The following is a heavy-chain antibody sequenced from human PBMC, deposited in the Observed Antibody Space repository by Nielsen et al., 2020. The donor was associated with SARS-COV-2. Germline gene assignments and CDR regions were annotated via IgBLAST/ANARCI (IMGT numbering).Heavy chain of an antibody. CDR3: TTVRSGWYDAVYYFDY. D-gene: IGHD6-19*01. V-gene: IGHV3-15*01. J-gene: IGHJ4*02. CDR2: IKSKTDGGTT. Sequence: GGSLRLSCAASGFTFSSYAMSWVRQAPGKGLEWVGRIKSKTDGGTTDYAAPVKGRFTISRDDSKNTLYLQMNSLKTEDTAVYYCTTVRSGWYDAVYYFDYWGQGTLVTVSS. CDR1: GFTFSSYA.